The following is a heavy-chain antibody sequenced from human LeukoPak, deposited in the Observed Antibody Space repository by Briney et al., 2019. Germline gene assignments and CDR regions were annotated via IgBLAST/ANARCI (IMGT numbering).Heavy chain of an antibody. V-gene: IGHV1-2*02. CDR3: ARVRSADARAWAY. CDR2: ITPKSGDT. D-gene: IGHD1-26*01. Sequence: GASVKVSCKASGYTFSDFYIHWVRQAPGQGLEYVGWITPKSGDTYSPQRFQGRVTMTRDASISTAYMELSSLRSDDTAVYFCARVRSADARAWAYWGQGTLVTVSS. J-gene: IGHJ4*02. CDR1: GYTFSDFY.